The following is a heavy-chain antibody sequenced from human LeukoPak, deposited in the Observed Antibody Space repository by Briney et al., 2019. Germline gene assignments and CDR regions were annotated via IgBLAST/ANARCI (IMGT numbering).Heavy chain of an antibody. CDR3: ARVAYDYVWGSDYYSYYYMDV. D-gene: IGHD3-16*01. CDR2: ISSSSSTI. Sequence: GGSLRLSCAASGFTFSSYSMNWVRQAPGKGLEWASYISSSSSTIYYADSVKGRFTISRDNAKNSLYLQMNSLRAEDTAVYYCARVAYDYVWGSDYYSYYYMDVWGKGTTVTVSS. CDR1: GFTFSSYS. J-gene: IGHJ6*03. V-gene: IGHV3-48*01.